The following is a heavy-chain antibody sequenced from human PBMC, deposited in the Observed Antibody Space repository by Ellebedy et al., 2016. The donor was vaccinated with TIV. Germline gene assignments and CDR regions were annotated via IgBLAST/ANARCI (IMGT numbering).Heavy chain of an antibody. CDR1: GGSISSYH. Sequence: MPSETLSLTCTVSGGSISSYHWSWVRQSPGKGLEWLGYIHDSGSTNYNPSLKSRVTFSLDTSKNQFSLKLTSVTAADTAVYYCARWSSYDSGDSWNYWYFDLWGRGTLVTVSS. CDR2: IHDSGST. CDR3: ARWSSYDSGDSWNYWYFDL. J-gene: IGHJ2*01. D-gene: IGHD3-22*01. V-gene: IGHV4-59*01.